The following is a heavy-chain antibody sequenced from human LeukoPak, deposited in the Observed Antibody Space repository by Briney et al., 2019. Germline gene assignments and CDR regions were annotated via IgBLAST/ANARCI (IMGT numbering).Heavy chain of an antibody. CDR3: AKGVLAYYYDSSGYYCDY. D-gene: IGHD3-22*01. V-gene: IGHV3-30*18. CDR1: GFTFSSYG. Sequence: GSLRLSCAASGFTFSSYGMHWVRQAPGKGLEWVAVISYDGSNKYYADSVKGRFTISRDNSKNTLYLQMNSLRAEDTAVYYCAKGVLAYYYDSSGYYCDYWGRGTLVTVSS. J-gene: IGHJ4*02. CDR2: ISYDGSNK.